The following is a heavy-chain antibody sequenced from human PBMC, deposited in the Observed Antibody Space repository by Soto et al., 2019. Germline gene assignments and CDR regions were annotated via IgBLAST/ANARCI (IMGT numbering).Heavy chain of an antibody. J-gene: IGHJ4*02. Sequence: QAQLQQWGAGLLKPSETLSLTCAVYGGSFSGYYWSWIRQPPGKGLEWIGEINHSGSTNYNPSLKSRVTISVDTSKNQFSLKLSSVTAADTAVYYCARAQSIRGVIIVPYYFDYWGQGTLATVSS. D-gene: IGHD3-10*01. CDR1: GGSFSGYY. CDR3: ARAQSIRGVIIVPYYFDY. V-gene: IGHV4-34*01. CDR2: INHSGST.